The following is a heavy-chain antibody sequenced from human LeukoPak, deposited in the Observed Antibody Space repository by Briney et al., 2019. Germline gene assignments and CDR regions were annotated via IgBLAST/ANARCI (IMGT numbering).Heavy chain of an antibody. V-gene: IGHV4-59*01. Sequence: PSETLSLTCTVSGGSISSYYWSWIRQPPGKGLEWIGYIYYSGSTNYNPSLKSRVTISVDTSKNQFSLKLSSVTAEDTAVYYCARKPCSGGSCYRLYYYGMDVWGQGTTVTVSS. D-gene: IGHD2-15*01. J-gene: IGHJ6*02. CDR2: IYYSGST. CDR3: ARKPCSGGSCYRLYYYGMDV. CDR1: GGSISSYY.